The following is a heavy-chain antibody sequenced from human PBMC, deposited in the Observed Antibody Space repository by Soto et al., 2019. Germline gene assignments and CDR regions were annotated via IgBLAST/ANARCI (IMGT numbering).Heavy chain of an antibody. D-gene: IGHD3-10*01. V-gene: IGHV1-69*02. Sequence: QVQLVQSGAEVKRPGSSVKVSCKASGDTFNFYSINWVRQAPGLGLEWMGRVNPIVSMSNYAQKFQGRVTMTADKSTSPAYMELSSLRSEDTAIYYCASSYGSGYRAFDYWSQGALVTVSS. CDR2: VNPIVSMS. J-gene: IGHJ4*02. CDR1: GDTFNFYS. CDR3: ASSYGSGYRAFDY.